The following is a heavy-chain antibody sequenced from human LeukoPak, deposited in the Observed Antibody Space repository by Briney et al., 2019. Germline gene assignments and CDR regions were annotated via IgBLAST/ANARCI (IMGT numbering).Heavy chain of an antibody. Sequence: ASVKVSCKASGYTFTGYYMHWVRQAPGQGLEWMGWINPNSGGTNYAQKFQGRVTMTRDTSISTAYMELSRLRSDDTAVYYCARAGLSPSPKYDSSGLNEDAFDIWGQGTMVTVSS. CDR1: GYTFTGYY. J-gene: IGHJ3*02. V-gene: IGHV1-2*02. CDR3: ARAGLSPSPKYDSSGLNEDAFDI. CDR2: INPNSGGT. D-gene: IGHD3-22*01.